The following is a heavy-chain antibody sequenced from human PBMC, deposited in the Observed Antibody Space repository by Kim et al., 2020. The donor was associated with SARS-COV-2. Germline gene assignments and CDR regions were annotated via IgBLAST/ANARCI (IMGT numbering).Heavy chain of an antibody. J-gene: IGHJ5*02. CDR1: GGSFSGYY. Sequence: SETLSLTCAVYGGSFSGYYWSWIRQPPGKGLEWIGEINHSGSTNYNPSLKSRVTISVDTSKNQFSLKLSSVTAADTAVYYCARGLVTMVRGVIGPNWFDPWGQGTLVTVSS. V-gene: IGHV4-34*01. CDR3: ARGLVTMVRGVIGPNWFDP. D-gene: IGHD3-10*01. CDR2: INHSGST.